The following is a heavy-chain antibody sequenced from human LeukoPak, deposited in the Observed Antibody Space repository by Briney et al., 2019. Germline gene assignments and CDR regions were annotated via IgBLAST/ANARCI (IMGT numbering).Heavy chain of an antibody. D-gene: IGHD2-2*01. CDR2: INTDGSST. CDR1: GFTFSSYW. CDR3: AREVVVPAAFDC. J-gene: IGHJ4*02. Sequence: GGSLRLSCAASGFTFSSYWMHRVRQAPGKGLVWVSRINTDGSSTSYADSVKGRFTISRDNAKNTLYLQMNSLRAEDTAVYYCAREVVVPAAFDCWGQGTLVTVSS. V-gene: IGHV3-74*01.